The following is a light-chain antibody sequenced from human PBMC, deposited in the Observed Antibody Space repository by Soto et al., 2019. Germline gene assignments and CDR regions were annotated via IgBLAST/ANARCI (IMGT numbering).Light chain of an antibody. CDR2: ATS. Sequence: DTQMTQSPSYLSASVGERISITCRASQTASNYVNWYQQKPGKAPTLLISATSTLKTGVPSRFRGSGSGRDFTRTITSLQPEDFATYYCQQTYTPPRTFGQGTKVAIK. CDR3: QQTYTPPRT. J-gene: IGKJ1*01. CDR1: QTASNY. V-gene: IGKV1-39*01.